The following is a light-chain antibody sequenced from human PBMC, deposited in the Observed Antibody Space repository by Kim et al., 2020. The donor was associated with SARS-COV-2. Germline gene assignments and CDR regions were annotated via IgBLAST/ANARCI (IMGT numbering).Light chain of an antibody. CDR2: YDS. Sequence: VAPGKTARITCEGNNIGSKSVHWYQQKPGQAPVLVIYYDSDRPSGIPERFSGSNSGNTATLTISRVEAGDEADYYCQVWDSSSDLVFGGGTQLTVL. CDR3: QVWDSSSDLV. CDR1: NIGSKS. V-gene: IGLV3-21*04. J-gene: IGLJ3*02.